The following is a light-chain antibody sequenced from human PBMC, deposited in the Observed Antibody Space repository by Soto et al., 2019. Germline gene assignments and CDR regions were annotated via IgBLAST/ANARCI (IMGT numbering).Light chain of an antibody. J-gene: IGKJ1*01. V-gene: IGKV3-20*01. Sequence: EIVLTQSPGTLSLSPGETAALSCRASQSVSSSYLAWYQQKPGQAPRLLIYGASSRATGIPDRFSGSGSGTDFTLTINRLEPEDFALYYCQQYGSSPPTFGQGTKVDIK. CDR1: QSVSSSY. CDR2: GAS. CDR3: QQYGSSPPT.